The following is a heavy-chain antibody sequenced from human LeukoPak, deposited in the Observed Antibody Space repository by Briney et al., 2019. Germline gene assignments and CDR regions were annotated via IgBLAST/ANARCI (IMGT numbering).Heavy chain of an antibody. CDR2: INPNSGDT. CDR3: ATFSPYCTGTSCPPSQDYFDY. J-gene: IGHJ4*02. CDR1: GYTFTGYY. Sequence: ASVKVSCKASGYTFTGYYMHWVRQAPGQGLEWMGWINPNSGDTNYAQKFQGRVTMTRDTSISTAYVELSRLRSDDTAVYYCATFSPYCTGTSCPPSQDYFDYWGQATLVTVSS. V-gene: IGHV1-2*02. D-gene: IGHD2-2*01.